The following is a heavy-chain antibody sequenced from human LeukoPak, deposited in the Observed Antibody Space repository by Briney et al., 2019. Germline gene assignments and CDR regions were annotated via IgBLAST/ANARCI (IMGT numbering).Heavy chain of an antibody. CDR2: INQDGREK. V-gene: IGHV3-7*04. CDR3: ARGEGYSGHAD. D-gene: IGHD5-12*01. Sequence: GGSLRLSCAASGLGFGSFWMSWVRQAPGKGLEWVANINQDGREKDYVDSVKGRFTVSRDNAKNSLYLQMNSLRAEDTAVYYCARGEGYSGHADWGQGTLVTVSS. J-gene: IGHJ4*02. CDR1: GLGFGSFW.